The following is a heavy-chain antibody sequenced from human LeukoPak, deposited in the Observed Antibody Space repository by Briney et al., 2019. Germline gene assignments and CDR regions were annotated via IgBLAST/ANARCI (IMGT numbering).Heavy chain of an antibody. Sequence: AGGSLRLSCAASGFTFSSYAMSWVRQAPGKGLEWVSAISGSGGSTYYADSVKGWFTISRDNSKNTLYLQMNSLRAEDTAVYYCAKGGAGRGKSYPPYYFDYWGQGTLVTVSS. CDR2: ISGSGGST. CDR3: AKGGAGRGKSYPPYYFDY. V-gene: IGHV3-23*01. D-gene: IGHD1-26*01. J-gene: IGHJ4*02. CDR1: GFTFSSYA.